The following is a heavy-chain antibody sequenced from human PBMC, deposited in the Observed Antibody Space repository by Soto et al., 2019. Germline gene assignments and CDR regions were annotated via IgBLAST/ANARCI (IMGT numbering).Heavy chain of an antibody. J-gene: IGHJ5*02. V-gene: IGHV4-59*12. Sequence: PSETLSLTCAVSGDSISTYYCMWIRQPPGKGLEWIGYIYHSGSTYYNPSIKSRVTISVDRSKNQFSLKLSSVTAADTAVYYCARVPDRWGQGTLVTVS. CDR2: IYHSGST. D-gene: IGHD2-2*01. CDR3: ARVPDR. CDR1: GDSISTYY.